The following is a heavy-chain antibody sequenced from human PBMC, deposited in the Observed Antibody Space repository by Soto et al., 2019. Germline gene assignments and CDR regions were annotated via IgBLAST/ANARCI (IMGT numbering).Heavy chain of an antibody. V-gene: IGHV3-33*01. J-gene: IGHJ6*03. D-gene: IGHD2-2*01. CDR2: IWYDGSNK. CDR1: GFTFSSYG. CDR3: ARDSKKVGGGYCSSTSWSRRGYYYYYMDD. Sequence: QVQLVESGGGVVQPGRSLRLSCAASGFTFSSYGMHWVRQAPGKGLEWVAVIWYDGSNKYYADSVKGRFTISRDNSKNTLYLQMNSLRAEDTAVYYCARDSKKVGGGYCSSTSWSRRGYYYYYMDDWGTGTTVTVSS.